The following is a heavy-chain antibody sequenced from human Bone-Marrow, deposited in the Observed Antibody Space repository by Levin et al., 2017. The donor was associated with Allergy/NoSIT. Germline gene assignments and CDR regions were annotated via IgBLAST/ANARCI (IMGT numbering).Heavy chain of an antibody. V-gene: IGHV3-48*03. CDR3: AKALYQ. J-gene: IGHJ4*02. CDR1: GFTFSNSE. Sequence: GGSLRLSCAASGFTFSNSEMNWVRQAPGKGLEWVSYIRSSGTTTYYADSVKGRFTISRDNANNLLYLQMNSLRVEDTAVYYCAKALYQWGQGTLVTVSS. D-gene: IGHD2-8*01. CDR2: IRSSGTTT.